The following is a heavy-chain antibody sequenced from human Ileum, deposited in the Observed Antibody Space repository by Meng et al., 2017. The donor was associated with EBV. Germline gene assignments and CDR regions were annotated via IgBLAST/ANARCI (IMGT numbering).Heavy chain of an antibody. CDR2: FDPEDGET. J-gene: IGHJ4*02. D-gene: IGHD3-22*01. Sequence: GQRAKSGAEVKEPGAPVKVYCKVSGYTLTELSMHWVRQAPGKGLEWMGGFDPEDGETIYAQKFQGRVTMTEDTSTDTAYMELSSLRSEDTAVYYCATAPPGYYDSSGYYNWGQGTLVTVSS. V-gene: IGHV1-24*01. CDR1: GYTLTELS. CDR3: ATAPPGYYDSSGYYN.